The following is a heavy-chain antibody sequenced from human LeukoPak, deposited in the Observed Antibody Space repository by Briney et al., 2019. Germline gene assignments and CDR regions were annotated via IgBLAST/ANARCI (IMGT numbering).Heavy chain of an antibody. J-gene: IGHJ3*02. D-gene: IGHD1-26*01. CDR3: ARDMSGSSHVAFDI. CDR2: IIPILGIA. CDR1: GGTFSSYT. V-gene: IGHV1-69*04. Sequence: GASVKVSCKASGGTFSSYTISWVRQAPGQGLEWMGRIIPILGIANYAQKFQGRVTITADKSTSTAYMELSSLRSEDTAVYYCARDMSGSSHVAFDIWGQGTMVTVSS.